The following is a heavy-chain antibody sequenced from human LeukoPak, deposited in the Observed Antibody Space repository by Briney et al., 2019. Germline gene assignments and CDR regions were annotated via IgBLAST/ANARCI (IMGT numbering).Heavy chain of an antibody. J-gene: IGHJ4*02. V-gene: IGHV4-59*01. CDR3: ARGNYYDSSGYYPPVYYFDY. CDR2: IYYSGST. CDR1: GGSISSYY. D-gene: IGHD3-22*01. Sequence: SETLSLTCTVSGGSISSYYWSWIRQPPGKGLEWIGYIYYSGSTNYNPSLKSRVTVSVDTSKNQFSLKLSSVTAADTAVYYCARGNYYDSSGYYPPVYYFDYWGQGTLVTVSS.